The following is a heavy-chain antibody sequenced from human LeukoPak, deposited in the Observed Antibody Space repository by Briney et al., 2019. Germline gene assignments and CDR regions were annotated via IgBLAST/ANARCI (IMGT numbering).Heavy chain of an antibody. D-gene: IGHD2-2*01. CDR1: GFSFNNYA. CDR3: AKDLGCSSTSCYNP. J-gene: IGHJ5*02. CDR2: IIGSSGST. Sequence: PGGSLRLSCVASGFSFNNYAMNWVRQAPGKGLEWVSLIIGSSGSTFYADSVKGRFTISRDNSKNTLYLQMNSLRAEDTAVYYCAKDLGCSSTSCYNPWGQGTLVTVSS. V-gene: IGHV3-23*01.